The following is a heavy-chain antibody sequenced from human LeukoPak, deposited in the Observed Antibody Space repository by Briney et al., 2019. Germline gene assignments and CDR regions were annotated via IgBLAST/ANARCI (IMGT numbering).Heavy chain of an antibody. CDR3: ANGARAAAGIGDFDY. Sequence: GASVKVSCKVSGYTLTELSMHWVRQAPGKGLEWKGGFDPEDGETIYAQKFQGRVTMTEDTSTDTAYMELSSLRSEDTAVYYCANGARAAAGIGDFDYWGQGTLVTVSS. V-gene: IGHV1-24*01. D-gene: IGHD6-13*01. J-gene: IGHJ4*02. CDR1: GYTLTELS. CDR2: FDPEDGET.